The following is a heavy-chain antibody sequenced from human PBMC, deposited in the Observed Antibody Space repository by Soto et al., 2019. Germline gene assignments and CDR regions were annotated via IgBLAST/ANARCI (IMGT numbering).Heavy chain of an antibody. CDR3: ARLPVAAD. Sequence: KTSETLSLTCTVSGGSIISSSYYWGWVRQPPGKGLEWIGSIYYSGSTFYNPSLKSRVTISVDTSKNQFSLRLTSVTAADTAVYYCARLPVAADWGQGTLVTVSS. CDR1: GGSIISSSYY. V-gene: IGHV4-39*01. J-gene: IGHJ4*02. D-gene: IGHD6-19*01. CDR2: IYYSGST.